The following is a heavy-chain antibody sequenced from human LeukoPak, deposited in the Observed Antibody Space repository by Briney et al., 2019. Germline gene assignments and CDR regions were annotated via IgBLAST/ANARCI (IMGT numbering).Heavy chain of an antibody. CDR1: GYSFATYW. V-gene: IGHV5-51*01. D-gene: IGHD1-26*01. CDR2: IYPSDSDT. J-gene: IGHJ6*02. Sequence: KVGESLRISCQGSGYSFATYWIAWVRQMPEKGLEWMGIIYPSDSDTRYSPSFQGQVIISADTSISTAYLQWSSLNASDTAIYYLARPGGSGSYYSYYGMKDWGQGTTVTVSS. CDR3: ARPGGSGSYYSYYGMKD.